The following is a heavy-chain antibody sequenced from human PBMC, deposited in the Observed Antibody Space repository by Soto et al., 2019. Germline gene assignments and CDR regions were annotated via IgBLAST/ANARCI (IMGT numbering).Heavy chain of an antibody. Sequence: ASVKVSCKASGGTFRSFTITWVRQAPGQGLEWMGKINPSGDRTTYAQKFQGRVTMTRDRATSTVYMELSSLGSEDTAVYYCARHPERIAQIGWFDPWAQGTLVTVSS. D-gene: IGHD6-13*01. CDR1: GGTFRSFT. V-gene: IGHV1-46*01. CDR3: ARHPERIAQIGWFDP. CDR2: INPSGDRT. J-gene: IGHJ5*02.